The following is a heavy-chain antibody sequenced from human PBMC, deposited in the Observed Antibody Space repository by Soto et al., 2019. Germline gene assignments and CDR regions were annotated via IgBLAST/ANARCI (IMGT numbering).Heavy chain of an antibody. D-gene: IGHD2-15*01. V-gene: IGHV3-23*01. CDR2: ISGSGAGT. CDR3: ARKQQVLLSWFDP. Sequence: EVQLLESGGGLVQPGGSLRLSCAASAFTFPTYVMSWVRQAPGKGLEWVSSISGSGAGTYYADSVKGRFTISRDNSKNTLYLQMDSLRAEDTAVYYCARKQQVLLSWFDPWGQGTLVTVSS. J-gene: IGHJ5*02. CDR1: AFTFPTYV.